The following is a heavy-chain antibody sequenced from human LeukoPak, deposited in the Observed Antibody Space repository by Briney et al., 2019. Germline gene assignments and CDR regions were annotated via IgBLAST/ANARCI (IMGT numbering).Heavy chain of an antibody. Sequence: GGSLRLSCAASGFTFSSYSMNWVRQAPGKGLEWVSSISSSSSYIYYVDSVKGRFTISRDNAKNSLYLQMNSLRAEDTAVYYCARVSGTSGPPTGFDPWGQGTLVTVSS. V-gene: IGHV3-21*01. J-gene: IGHJ5*02. D-gene: IGHD2-2*01. CDR1: GFTFSSYS. CDR2: ISSSSSYI. CDR3: ARVSGTSGPPTGFDP.